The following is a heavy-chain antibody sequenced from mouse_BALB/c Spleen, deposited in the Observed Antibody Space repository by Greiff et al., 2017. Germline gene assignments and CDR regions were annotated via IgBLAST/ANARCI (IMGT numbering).Heavy chain of an antibody. CDR2: ISYSGST. CDR3: ARKRPTWYFDV. J-gene: IGHJ1*01. Sequence: DVKLVESGPGLVKPSQSLSLTCTVTGYSITSDYAWNWIRQFPGNKLEWMGYISYSGSTSYNPSLKSRISITRDTSKNQFFLQLNSVTTEDTATYYCARKRPTWYFDVWGAGTTVTVSS. CDR1: GYSITSDYA. V-gene: IGHV3-2*02.